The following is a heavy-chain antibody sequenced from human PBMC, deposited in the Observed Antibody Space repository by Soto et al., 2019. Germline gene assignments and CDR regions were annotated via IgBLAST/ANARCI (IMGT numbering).Heavy chain of an antibody. CDR3: ARLVEYSSSSTAFDI. CDR1: GGSISSSGYY. Sequence: SETLSLTCTVSGGSISSSGYYWSWIRQLPGKGLEWIGYISYSGNTYYNPSLKSRVTISGHTSKNQFSLKLSSVTAADTAVYYCARLVEYSSSSTAFDIWGQGTMVTVSS. V-gene: IGHV4-31*03. CDR2: ISYSGNT. J-gene: IGHJ3*02. D-gene: IGHD6-6*01.